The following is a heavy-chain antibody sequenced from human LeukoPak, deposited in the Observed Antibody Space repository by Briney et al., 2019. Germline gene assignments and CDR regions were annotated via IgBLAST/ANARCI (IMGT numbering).Heavy chain of an antibody. D-gene: IGHD2-2*01. CDR3: ARACTKCYGRGWLDP. J-gene: IGHJ5*02. Sequence: SETLSLTCAVYGGSFTDYYWTWIRQPPGKGLEWIGEINDSGSTYYNPSLRSRLTISVDTSKNQFSLNLNSVTAADTAVYYCARACTKCYGRGWLDPWGQGTLVTVSS. CDR1: GGSFTDYY. CDR2: INDSGST. V-gene: IGHV4-34*01.